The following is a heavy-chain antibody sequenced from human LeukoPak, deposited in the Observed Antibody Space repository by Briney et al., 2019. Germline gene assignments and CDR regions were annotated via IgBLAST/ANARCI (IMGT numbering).Heavy chain of an antibody. J-gene: IGHJ4*02. CDR3: AREIWFGELLFDY. Sequence: GGSLGLSCAASGFTFSDYYMGWIRQAPGKGLEWVSYISSSGSTIYYADSVKGRFTISRDNAKNSLYLQMNSLRAEDTAVYYCAREIWFGELLFDYWGQGTLVTVSS. D-gene: IGHD3-10*01. CDR1: GFTFSDYY. CDR2: ISSSGSTI. V-gene: IGHV3-11*04.